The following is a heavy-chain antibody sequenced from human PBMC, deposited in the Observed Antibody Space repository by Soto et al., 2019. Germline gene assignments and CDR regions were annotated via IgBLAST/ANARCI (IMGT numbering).Heavy chain of an antibody. CDR2: ISAYNGNT. D-gene: IGHD2-15*01. J-gene: IGHJ3*02. CDR1: GYTLTSYG. CDR3: ARSNCSGGSCYHDAFDI. V-gene: IGHV1-18*01. Sequence: GASVKVSCKASGYTLTSYGISWVRQAPGQGLEWMGWISAYNGNTNYAQELQGRVTMTTDTSTSTAYMELRSLRSDDTAVYYCARSNCSGGSCYHDAFDIWGQGTMVTVSS.